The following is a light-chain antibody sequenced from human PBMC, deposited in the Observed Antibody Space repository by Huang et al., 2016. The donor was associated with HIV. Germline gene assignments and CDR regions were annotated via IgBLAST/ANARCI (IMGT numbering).Light chain of an antibody. J-gene: IGKJ5*01. CDR2: SAS. V-gene: IGKV1-39*01. Sequence: IQMTQSPTSLSASVGDIVSITCRASQSISTYLNWYQQKPGKAPKLLISSASSLHSGVPSRFSGSGSGTDFTLNIKGLQLDDYYCQQSYSALSSFGPGTRL. CDR1: QSISTY. CDR3: QQSYSALSS.